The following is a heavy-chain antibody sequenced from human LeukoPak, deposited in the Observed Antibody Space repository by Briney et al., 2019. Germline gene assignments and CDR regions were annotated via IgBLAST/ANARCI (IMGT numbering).Heavy chain of an antibody. CDR2: IYTSGST. Sequence: SETLSLTCTVSGGSISSGSYYWSWIRQPAGKGLEWIGRIYTSGSTNYNPSLKSRVTISVDTSKNQFSLKLSSVTAADTAVYYCASGSDYDGLDYWGQGTLVTVSS. D-gene: IGHD3-22*01. V-gene: IGHV4-61*02. CDR1: GGSISSGSYY. J-gene: IGHJ4*02. CDR3: ASGSDYDGLDY.